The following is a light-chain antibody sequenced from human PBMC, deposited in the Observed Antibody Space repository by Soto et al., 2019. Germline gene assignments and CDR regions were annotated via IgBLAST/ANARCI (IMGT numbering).Light chain of an antibody. V-gene: IGKV1-39*01. J-gene: IGKJ1*01. CDR1: QTVSRY. CDR3: QQTYSNLWT. CDR2: AAS. Sequence: EIQMTQSPSTLSASVGDRVTITCRASQTVSRYLNWYQQKSGTAPKLLIYAASTLHTGVPSRFSGRGSGTDFTLTINNLQREDFADYFCQQTYSNLWTFGQGTKVDI.